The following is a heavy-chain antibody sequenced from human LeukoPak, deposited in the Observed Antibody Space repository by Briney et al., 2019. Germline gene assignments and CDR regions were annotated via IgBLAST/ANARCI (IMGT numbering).Heavy chain of an antibody. Sequence: ASVKVSCKASGYTFTSYDINWVRQATGQGLEWMGWMNPNSGNTGYAQKFQGRATMTRNTSISTAYMELSSLRSEDTAVYYCARGSRYEWELQPYAFDIWGQGTMVTVSS. D-gene: IGHD1-26*01. CDR3: ARGSRYEWELQPYAFDI. J-gene: IGHJ3*02. V-gene: IGHV1-8*01. CDR1: GYTFTSYD. CDR2: MNPNSGNT.